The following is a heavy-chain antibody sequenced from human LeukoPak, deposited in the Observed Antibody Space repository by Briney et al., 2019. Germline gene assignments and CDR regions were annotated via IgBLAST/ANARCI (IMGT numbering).Heavy chain of an antibody. CDR1: GFTFSSYS. D-gene: IGHD2-21*02. V-gene: IGHV3-21*01. CDR3: ARDLRSSDCYYFDY. Sequence: GGFLRLCWAAAGFTFSSYSMNWVRLAGREGLEWVSSISGSSTYIYYADSVKGRFTISRDNPKNSLYLQMNSLRAEDTAVYYCARDLRSSDCYYFDYWGQGTLVTVSS. CDR2: ISGSSTYI. J-gene: IGHJ4*01.